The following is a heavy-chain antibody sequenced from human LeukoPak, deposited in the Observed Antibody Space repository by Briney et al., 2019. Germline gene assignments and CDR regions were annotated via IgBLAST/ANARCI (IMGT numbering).Heavy chain of an antibody. J-gene: IGHJ4*02. CDR2: IYYSGST. V-gene: IGHV4-39*07. CDR3: ARRSYYSALDY. D-gene: IGHD3-10*01. Sequence: PSETLSLTCTVSGGSISSSSYYWGWIRQPPGKGLEWIGSIYYSGSTYYNPSLKSRVTISVDTSKNQFSLKLSSVTAADTAVYYCARRSYYSALDYWGQGTLVTVSS. CDR1: GGSISSSSYY.